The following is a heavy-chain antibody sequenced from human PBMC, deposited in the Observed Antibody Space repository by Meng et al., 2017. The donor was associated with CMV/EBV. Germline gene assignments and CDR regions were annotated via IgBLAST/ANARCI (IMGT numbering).Heavy chain of an antibody. Sequence: TLKEFGPPLVKPTRPLALTCTFSGVSLSTSGVGVGWIRQPPGKALEWLALIYWDDDKRYSPSLKSRLTITKDTSKNQVVLTMTNMDPVDTATYYCARGGLRGFDYWGQGTLVTVSS. CDR3: ARGGLRGFDY. CDR2: IYWDDDK. CDR1: GVSLSTSGVG. V-gene: IGHV2-5*02. D-gene: IGHD4-17*01. J-gene: IGHJ4*02.